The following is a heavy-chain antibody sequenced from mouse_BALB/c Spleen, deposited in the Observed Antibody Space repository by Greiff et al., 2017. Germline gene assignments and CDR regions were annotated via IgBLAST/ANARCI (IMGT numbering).Heavy chain of an antibody. Sequence: VMLVESGPGLVQPSQSLSITCTVSGFSLTSYGVHWVRQSPGKGLEWLGVIWSGGSTDYNAAFISRLSISKDNSKSQVFFKMNSLQANDTAIYYCARKDDYDEGFYYYAMDYWGQGTSVTVSS. CDR1: GFSLTSYG. V-gene: IGHV2-2*02. CDR2: IWSGGST. CDR3: ARKDDYDEGFYYYAMDY. D-gene: IGHD2-4*01. J-gene: IGHJ4*01.